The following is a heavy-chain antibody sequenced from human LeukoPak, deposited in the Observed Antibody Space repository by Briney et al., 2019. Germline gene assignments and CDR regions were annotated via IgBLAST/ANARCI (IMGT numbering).Heavy chain of an antibody. J-gene: IGHJ4*02. CDR2: IYHSGST. D-gene: IGHD3-10*01. Sequence: SQTLSLTCAVSGGSISSGGYSWSWIRQPPGKGLEWIGYIYHSGSTYYNPSLKSRVTISVDTSKNQFSLKLSSVTAADTAVYYCARGGSADWGQGTLVTVSS. V-gene: IGHV4-30-2*05. CDR3: ARGGSAD. CDR1: GGSISSGGYS.